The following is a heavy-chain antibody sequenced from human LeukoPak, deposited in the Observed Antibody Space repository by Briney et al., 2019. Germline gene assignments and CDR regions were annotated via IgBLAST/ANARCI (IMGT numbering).Heavy chain of an antibody. V-gene: IGHV4-39*01. CDR2: IYYTGNT. CDR1: GGSFSTYY. CDR3: ARQTGSGLFTLP. J-gene: IGHJ4*02. D-gene: IGHD3/OR15-3a*01. Sequence: KSSETLSLTCAIYGGSFSTYYWSWIRQPPGKGLEWIGSIYYTGNTYYNAPLKSRVTISIDTSKNQISLRLTSVTAADTAMYYCARQTGSGLFTLPGGQGTLVTVSS.